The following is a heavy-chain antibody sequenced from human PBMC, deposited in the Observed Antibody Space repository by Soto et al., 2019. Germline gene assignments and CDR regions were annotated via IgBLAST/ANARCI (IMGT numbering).Heavy chain of an antibody. CDR1: GYTFKSYA. CDR3: AKGAYSYGPLDS. Sequence: PWGSLRLSCAACGYTFKSYAMTGVRQAPGKGLEWVSVISASGGNTYYAESVKGRFTMSRDNSKNMVYLQMNNLRVEDTALYSCAKGAYSYGPLDSWGQGTLVTVSS. J-gene: IGHJ4*02. V-gene: IGHV3-23*01. CDR2: ISASGGNT. D-gene: IGHD5-18*01.